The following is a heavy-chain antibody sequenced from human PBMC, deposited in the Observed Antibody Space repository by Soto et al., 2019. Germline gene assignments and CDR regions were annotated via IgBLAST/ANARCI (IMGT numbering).Heavy chain of an antibody. J-gene: IGHJ2*01. Sequence: EVQLLESGGGLVQPGGSLRLSCAASGFTFSSYAMSWVRQAPGKGLEWVSAISGSGGSTYYADSVKGRFTISRDNSKNTLYLQMHSLRAEDTAVYYCAKDQSSYGDYWYFDLWGRGTLVTASS. CDR2: ISGSGGST. CDR1: GFTFSSYA. V-gene: IGHV3-23*01. D-gene: IGHD4-17*01. CDR3: AKDQSSYGDYWYFDL.